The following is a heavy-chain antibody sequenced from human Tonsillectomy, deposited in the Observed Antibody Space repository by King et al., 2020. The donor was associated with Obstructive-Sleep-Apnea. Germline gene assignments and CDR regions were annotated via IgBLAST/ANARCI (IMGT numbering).Heavy chain of an antibody. CDR2: ISYDGSNK. Sequence: VQLVESGGGVVQPGRSLRLSCAASGFTFSSYAMHWVRQAPGKGLEWVAVISYDGSNKYYADSVKGRFPISRDNSKNTLYLQMNSLRAEDTAVYYCAREKVVAATAYYFDYWGQGTLVTVSS. D-gene: IGHD2-15*01. CDR3: AREKVVAATAYYFDY. V-gene: IGHV3-30-3*01. J-gene: IGHJ4*02. CDR1: GFTFSSYA.